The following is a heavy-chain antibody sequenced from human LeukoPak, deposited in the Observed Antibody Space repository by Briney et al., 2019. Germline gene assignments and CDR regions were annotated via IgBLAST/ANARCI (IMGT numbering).Heavy chain of an antibody. CDR3: ARGYSSGWSILSYYYYMDV. J-gene: IGHJ6*03. CDR2: ISSSGSTI. CDR1: GFTFSDYY. V-gene: IGHV3-11*04. Sequence: MPGGSLRLYCAASGFTFSDYYMSWIRQAPGKGLEWVSYISSSGSTIYYADSVKGRFTISRDNAKNSLYLQMNSLRAEDTAVYYCARGYSSGWSILSYYYYMDVWGKGTTVTVS. D-gene: IGHD6-19*01.